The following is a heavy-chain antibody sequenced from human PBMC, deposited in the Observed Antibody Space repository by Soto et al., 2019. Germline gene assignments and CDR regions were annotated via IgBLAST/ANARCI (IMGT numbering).Heavy chain of an antibody. V-gene: IGHV3-30*18. Sequence: QVQVVESGGGVVQPGGSLRLSCGAPGFILNGFGVHWVRQAPGKGPEWVGAISSDGSDTSYGDSVRGRFVVSRDNSKDTVFLQMNSLRGDDTAVYYCAKGHVAVIHSTCHIWGQGTVVTVSS. CDR1: GFILNGFG. CDR2: ISSDGSDT. D-gene: IGHD6-19*01. J-gene: IGHJ3*02. CDR3: AKGHVAVIHSTCHI.